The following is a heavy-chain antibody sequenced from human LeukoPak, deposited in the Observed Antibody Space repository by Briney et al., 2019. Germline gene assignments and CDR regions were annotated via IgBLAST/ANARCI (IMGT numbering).Heavy chain of an antibody. CDR2: INTYNGNT. Sequence: ASVNVSCKASVYIFANYGFAWVRQAPGQGLEWMGWINTYNGNTKYSQKLQGRVTVTTDTSTSTAYMELRSLASDDTAVYYCAREPISSGTYYPRSDYWGQGTLVTVSS. CDR1: VYIFANYG. J-gene: IGHJ4*02. V-gene: IGHV1-18*01. CDR3: AREPISSGTYYPRSDY. D-gene: IGHD3-10*01.